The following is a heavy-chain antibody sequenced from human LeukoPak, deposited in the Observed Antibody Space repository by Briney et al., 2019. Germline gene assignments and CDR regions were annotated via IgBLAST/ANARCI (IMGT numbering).Heavy chain of an antibody. Sequence: PGGSLRLSCAASGFTVSSNYMSWVRQAPGKGLEWVSVIYSGGSTYYADSVKGRFTISRDNSKNTLHLQMNSLRAEDTAVYYCARDDSSGWTDAFDIWGQGTMVTVSS. D-gene: IGHD6-19*01. V-gene: IGHV3-66*01. J-gene: IGHJ3*02. CDR1: GFTVSSNY. CDR3: ARDDSSGWTDAFDI. CDR2: IYSGGST.